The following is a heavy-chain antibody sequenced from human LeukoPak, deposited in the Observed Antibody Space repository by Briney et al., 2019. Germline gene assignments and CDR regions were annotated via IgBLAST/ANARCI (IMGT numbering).Heavy chain of an antibody. D-gene: IGHD1-26*01. Sequence: PGGSLRLSCAPSGFSFTDYPMNWVRQAPGRGLEWVSYISTSGSTIYYADSVKGRFTISRDNAKNSLYLQMNSLRAEDTAVYYCARSGSYPDYWGQGTLVTVSS. CDR2: ISTSGSTI. V-gene: IGHV3-48*04. CDR1: GFSFTDYP. J-gene: IGHJ4*02. CDR3: ARSGSYPDY.